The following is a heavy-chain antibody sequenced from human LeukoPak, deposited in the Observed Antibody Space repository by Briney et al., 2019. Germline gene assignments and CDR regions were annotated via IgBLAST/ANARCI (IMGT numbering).Heavy chain of an antibody. CDR3: ARGYCSSTSCYMSAFDI. J-gene: IGHJ3*02. D-gene: IGHD2-2*02. Sequence: SVKVSCKASGGTFSSYTISWVRQAPGQGLEWMGRIIPILGIANYAQKFQGRVTSTADKSTSTAYMELSSLRSEDTAVYYCARGYCSSTSCYMSAFDIWGQGTMVTVSS. CDR2: IIPILGIA. CDR1: GGTFSSYT. V-gene: IGHV1-69*02.